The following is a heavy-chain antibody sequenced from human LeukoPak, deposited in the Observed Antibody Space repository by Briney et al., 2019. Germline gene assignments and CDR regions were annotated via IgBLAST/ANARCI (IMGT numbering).Heavy chain of an antibody. Sequence: GGSLRLSCAASGFTFSSYGMHWVRQAPGKGLEWVAFIRYDGSNKYYADSVKGRFTISRDNSKNTLYLQMNSLRAEDTAVYYCARANWDYYYYYYMDVWGKGTTVTISS. CDR1: GFTFSSYG. CDR3: ARANWDYYYYYYMDV. CDR2: IRYDGSNK. D-gene: IGHD7-27*01. V-gene: IGHV3-30*02. J-gene: IGHJ6*03.